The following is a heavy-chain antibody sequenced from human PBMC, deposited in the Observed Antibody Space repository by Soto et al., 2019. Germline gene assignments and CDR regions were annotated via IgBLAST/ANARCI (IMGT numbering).Heavy chain of an antibody. D-gene: IGHD6-19*01. Sequence: EVQLVESGGNLARPGGSLRLSCTASGFKFDDYAFHWVRQAPGKGPEWVSGINWNGAYSGYADSVKGRFTISRDNAGNSVYLQMDTLRPEDTALYYCARVHSSGWYVEPYDAWGQGTMVTVSS. CDR3: ARVHSSGWYVEPYDA. V-gene: IGHV3-9*01. CDR1: GFKFDDYA. J-gene: IGHJ3*01. CDR2: INWNGAYS.